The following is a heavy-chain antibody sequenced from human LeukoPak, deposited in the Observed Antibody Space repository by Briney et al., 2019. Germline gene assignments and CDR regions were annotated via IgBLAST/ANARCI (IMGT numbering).Heavy chain of an antibody. J-gene: IGHJ4*01. D-gene: IGHD4-23*01. CDR1: GYFFTDYY. V-gene: IGHV1-2*02. CDR3: ARDVHDYGGNSGFDY. Sequence: ASVKVSCKASGYFFTDYYMHWVRQAPGQGLEWMGWINPSSGDANYAQKFQGRVTMTSDTSISTAYLELNRLRADDTAIYFCARDVHDYGGNSGFDYWGQGSLVIVSS. CDR2: INPSSGDA.